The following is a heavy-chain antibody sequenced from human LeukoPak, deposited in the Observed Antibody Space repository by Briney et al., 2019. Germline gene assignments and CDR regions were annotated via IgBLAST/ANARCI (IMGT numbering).Heavy chain of an antibody. CDR2: IYYSGST. CDR3: ARTGGSGSSFDY. D-gene: IGHD3-10*01. V-gene: IGHV4-59*01. J-gene: IGHJ4*02. CDR1: GGSISTYY. Sequence: PSETLSLMCTVSGGSISTYYWSWIRQPPGKGLGWIGNIYYSGSTTYNPSLKSRVTISVDTSKNQFSLKMSSVTAADTAVYYCARTGGSGSSFDYWGQGTLVTVSS.